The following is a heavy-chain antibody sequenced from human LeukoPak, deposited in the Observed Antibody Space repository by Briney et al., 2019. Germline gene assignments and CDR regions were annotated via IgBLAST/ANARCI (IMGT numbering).Heavy chain of an antibody. CDR3: ARDNVFAGELLFSPPSV. V-gene: IGHV3-48*03. J-gene: IGHJ4*02. CDR1: GFTFSSYE. Sequence: GGSLRLSCAASGFTFSSYEMNWVRQAPGQGLEWVSYISSSGSTIYYADSVKGRFTISRDNAKNSLYLQMNSLRAEDTAVYYCARDNVFAGELLFSPPSVRGQGTLVTVSS. D-gene: IGHD3-10*01. CDR2: ISSSGSTI.